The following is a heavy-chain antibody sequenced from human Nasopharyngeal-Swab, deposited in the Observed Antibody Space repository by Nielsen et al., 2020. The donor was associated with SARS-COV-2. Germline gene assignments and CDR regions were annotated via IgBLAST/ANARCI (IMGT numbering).Heavy chain of an antibody. CDR3: ASPTRTSGTYSLGY. CDR2: INAYNGNI. CDR1: DYSFTTYG. J-gene: IGHJ4*02. Sequence: ASVKVSCKASDYSFTTYGISWVRQAPGQGLEWMGWINAYNGNINYAQNFQGRVTMTTDTSTSTAYMELRSLRSGDTAVYYCASPTRTSGTYSLGYWGQGTLVTVSS. V-gene: IGHV1-18*04. D-gene: IGHD1-26*01.